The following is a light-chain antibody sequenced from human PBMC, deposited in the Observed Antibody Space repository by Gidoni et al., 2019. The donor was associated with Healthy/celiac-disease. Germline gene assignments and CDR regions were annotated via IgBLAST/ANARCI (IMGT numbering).Light chain of an antibody. CDR1: SSNIGSNY. J-gene: IGLJ2*01. CDR2: RTN. V-gene: IGLV1-47*01. Sequence: QSVLTQPPSTSGTPGPRVTISCSGSSSNIGSNYVYWYQQVPGTAPKLLIYRTNRRPPGVPERFSGSKSGTSASLAISGLRSEDEADYYCAAWDDGLDVVFGGGTTLTVL. CDR3: AAWDDGLDVV.